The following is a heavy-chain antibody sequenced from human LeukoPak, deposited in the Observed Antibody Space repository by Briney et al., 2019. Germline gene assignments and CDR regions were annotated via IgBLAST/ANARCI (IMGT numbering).Heavy chain of an antibody. CDR2: FTSMSRTI. CDR3: ARQSSGIAATDKIDY. D-gene: IGHD6-13*01. Sequence: PGGSLRLPCAASGFTFSRYSMTWVRQAPGKGLEWVSSFTSMSRTIYYADSVKGRFTISRDDAKESLYLQMNSLRAEDTAIYCARQSSGIAATDKIDYWGQGALVTVSS. V-gene: IGHV3-21*01. CDR1: GFTFSRYS. J-gene: IGHJ4*02.